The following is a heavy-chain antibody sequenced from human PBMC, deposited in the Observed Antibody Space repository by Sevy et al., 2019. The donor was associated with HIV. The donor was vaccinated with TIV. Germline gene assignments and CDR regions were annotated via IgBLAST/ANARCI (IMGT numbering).Heavy chain of an antibody. CDR3: AGASSSSWYVY. J-gene: IGHJ4*02. Sequence: ASVKVSCKASGYTFTGYYMHWVRQAPGQGLEWMGWINPNSGGTNYAQKFQGRVTMTRDTSISTAYMGLSRLRSDDTAGYYCAGASSSSWYVYWGQGTLVTVSS. V-gene: IGHV1-2*02. CDR2: INPNSGGT. CDR1: GYTFTGYY. D-gene: IGHD6-13*01.